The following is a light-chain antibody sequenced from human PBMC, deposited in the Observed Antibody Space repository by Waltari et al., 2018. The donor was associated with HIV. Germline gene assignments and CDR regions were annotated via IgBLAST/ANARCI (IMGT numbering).Light chain of an antibody. CDR1: SRNL. CDR3: CSYLGVVNSFVL. J-gene: IGLJ2*01. CDR2: EVS. V-gene: IGLV2-23*02. Sequence: QSALTQPACVSGSRGQSITISCTGTSRNLVPCYQQHPGKAPKLIIYEVSKRPSGVSDRLSAPKSGNTASLTISGLQAEDEADYHCCSYLGVVNSFVLFGGGTKLTVL.